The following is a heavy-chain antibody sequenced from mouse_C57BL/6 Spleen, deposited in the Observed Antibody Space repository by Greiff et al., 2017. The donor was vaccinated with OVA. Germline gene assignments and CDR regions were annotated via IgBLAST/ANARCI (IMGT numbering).Heavy chain of an antibody. D-gene: IGHD2-2*01. CDR2: IYPSDSET. CDR3: AREGYDHYAMDY. J-gene: IGHJ4*01. V-gene: IGHV1-61*01. Sequence: QVQLQQPGAELVRPGSSVKLSCKASGSTFTSYWMDWVKQRPGQGLEWIGNIYPSDSETHYNQKFTDKATLTVDKSSSTAYMQLSSLTSEDSAVYYCAREGYDHYAMDYWGQGTSVTVSS. CDR1: GSTFTSYW.